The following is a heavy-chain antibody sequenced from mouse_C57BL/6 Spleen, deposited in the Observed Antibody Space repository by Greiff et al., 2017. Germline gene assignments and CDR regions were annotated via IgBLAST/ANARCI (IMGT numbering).Heavy chain of an antibody. CDR3: ARDGGYYGSSYRYFDV. CDR2: INPNYGTT. Sequence: EVQRVESGPELVKPGASVKISCKASGYSFTDYNMNWVKQSNGKSLEWIGVINPNYGTTSYNQKFKGKATLTVDQSSSTAYMQLNSLTSEDSAVYYCARDGGYYGSSYRYFDVWGTGTTVTVSS. CDR1: GYSFTDYN. J-gene: IGHJ1*03. D-gene: IGHD1-1*01. V-gene: IGHV1-39*01.